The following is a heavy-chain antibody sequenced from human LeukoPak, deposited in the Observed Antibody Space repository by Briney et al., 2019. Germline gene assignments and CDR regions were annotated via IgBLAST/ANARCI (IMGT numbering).Heavy chain of an antibody. V-gene: IGHV1-69*05. D-gene: IGHD3-10*01. Sequence: ASVKVSCKASGGTFSSYAISWVRQAPGQGLEWMGGIIPIFGTANYAQKFQGRVTITTDESMSTAYMELSSLRSEDTAVYYCAGYYGSGSYYSWFDPWGQGTLVTVSS. CDR3: AGYYGSGSYYSWFDP. J-gene: IGHJ5*02. CDR1: GGTFSSYA. CDR2: IIPIFGTA.